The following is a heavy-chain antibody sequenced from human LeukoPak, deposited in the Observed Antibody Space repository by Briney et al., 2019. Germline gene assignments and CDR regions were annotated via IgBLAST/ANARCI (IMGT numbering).Heavy chain of an antibody. CDR2: IYSGGST. D-gene: IGHD1-14*01. CDR1: GFTLSSNY. V-gene: IGHV3-53*01. J-gene: IGHJ3*02. Sequence: PGGSLRLSCAASGFTLSSNYMSWVRQAPGKGLEWVSVIYSGGSTYYADSVKGRFSISRDNSKNTLYLQMNSLRAEDTAVYYCARDLSPWETRNPDAFDIWGQGTMVTVSS. CDR3: ARDLSPWETRNPDAFDI.